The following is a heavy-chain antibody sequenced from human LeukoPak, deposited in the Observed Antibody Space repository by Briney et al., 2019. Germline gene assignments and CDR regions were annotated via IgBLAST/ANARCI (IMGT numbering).Heavy chain of an antibody. CDR3: AKWRFFGVVPHYYFDY. CDR2: ISGSGGST. Sequence: GGSLRLSCAASGFTFSSYAMSWVRQAPGKGLKWVSAISGSGGSTYYADSVKGRFTISRDNSKNTLYLQMNSLRAEDTAVYYCAKWRFFGVVPHYYFDYWGQGTLVTVSS. V-gene: IGHV3-23*01. J-gene: IGHJ4*02. D-gene: IGHD3-3*01. CDR1: GFTFSSYA.